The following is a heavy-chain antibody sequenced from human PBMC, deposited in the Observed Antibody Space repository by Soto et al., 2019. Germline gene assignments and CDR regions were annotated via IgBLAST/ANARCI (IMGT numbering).Heavy chain of an antibody. CDR2: ISSTSTYI. V-gene: IGHV3-21*01. D-gene: IGHD3-22*01. J-gene: IGHJ4*01. CDR1: GFTFSTHS. Sequence: PGGSLRLSCAASGFTFSTHSMNWVRQAPGKGLQWVSPISSTSTYIYYADSLKGRFTISRDNAKNSVYLQMNSLRAEDTAVYYCVRHSGYPLDYWGHGTLVTVSS. CDR3: VRHSGYPLDY.